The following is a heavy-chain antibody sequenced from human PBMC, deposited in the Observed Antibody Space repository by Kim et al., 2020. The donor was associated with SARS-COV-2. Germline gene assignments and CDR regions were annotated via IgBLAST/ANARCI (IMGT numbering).Heavy chain of an antibody. D-gene: IGHD5-12*01. CDR2: INAGNGNT. Sequence: ASVKVSCKASGYIFTSYAMHWVRQAPGQRLEWMGWINAGNGNTKYSQKFQGRVTITRDTSASTAYMELSILRSEDTGVYYCVRGVEKWLLSDAFDMWGQG. V-gene: IGHV1-3*01. J-gene: IGHJ3*02. CDR1: GYIFTSYA. CDR3: VRGVEKWLLSDAFDM.